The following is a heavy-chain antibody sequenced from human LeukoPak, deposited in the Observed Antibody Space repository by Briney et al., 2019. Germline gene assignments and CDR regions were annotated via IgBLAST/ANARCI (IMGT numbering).Heavy chain of an antibody. Sequence: PGGSLRLSCAASGFTVSSNYMSWVRQAPGKGLEWVSAIYSGGSTYYADSVKDRFTISRDNSKNTLYLQMNSLRAEDTAVYYCARDQVVDAFDIWGQGTMVTVSS. D-gene: IGHD2-15*01. CDR1: GFTVSSNY. V-gene: IGHV3-53*01. CDR2: IYSGGST. CDR3: ARDQVVDAFDI. J-gene: IGHJ3*02.